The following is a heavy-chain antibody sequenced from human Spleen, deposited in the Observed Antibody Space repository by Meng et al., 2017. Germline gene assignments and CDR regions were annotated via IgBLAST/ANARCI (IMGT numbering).Heavy chain of an antibody. V-gene: IGHV1-2*02. D-gene: IGHD3-10*01. CDR3: ARDSSDMVRGVTDY. Sequence: NPGAXVKXXFKALVHTXTGYNIHGVRQAPGQGLEWMGWINPNSGGTKYAQNFQGRVTMTGDTSISTAYMELSRVTSDDTAVYYCARDSSDMVRGVTDYWGQGTLVTVSS. CDR1: VHTXTGYN. CDR2: INPNSGGT. J-gene: IGHJ4*02.